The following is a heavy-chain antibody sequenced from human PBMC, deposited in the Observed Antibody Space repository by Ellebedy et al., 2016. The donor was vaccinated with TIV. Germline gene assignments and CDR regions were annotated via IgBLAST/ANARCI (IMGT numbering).Heavy chain of an antibody. Sequence: GGALRLSCVASGITFSDYYMNWIRQRPGKGLEWVLYISNSRGETNYLGSVKGRFTISRDNAKRSVYLQMNSLRPEDTGLYYCARGGRSPIWGQGTMVTVSP. D-gene: IGHD6-13*01. CDR2: ISNSRGET. V-gene: IGHV3-11*06. J-gene: IGHJ3*02. CDR3: ARGGRSPI. CDR1: GITFSDYY.